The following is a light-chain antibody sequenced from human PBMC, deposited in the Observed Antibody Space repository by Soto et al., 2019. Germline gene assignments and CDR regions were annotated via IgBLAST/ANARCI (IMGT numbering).Light chain of an antibody. CDR1: QGISSF. J-gene: IGKJ1*01. CDR2: SAS. Sequence: DIQMTQSPSSLSASVGDRVTIACRASQGISSFLNWYQQRPGKAPKLLISSASRLQSGVTSRFSGSGTGTDFTLTISSLQPEDFATYYCQQSYSAPPTLGQRTKVEV. V-gene: IGKV1-39*01. CDR3: QQSYSAPPT.